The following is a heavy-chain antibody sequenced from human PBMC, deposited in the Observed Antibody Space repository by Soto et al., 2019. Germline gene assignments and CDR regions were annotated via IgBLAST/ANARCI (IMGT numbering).Heavy chain of an antibody. CDR2: IIPIFGTA. CDR3: ARGQTGGGWGYYFDY. Sequence: QVQLVQSGAEVKKPGSSVKVSCKASGGTFSSYAIDWVRQAPGQGLEWMGGIIPIFGTADYAQKFQGRVTITADESTSTAYMELNSLRSEDTAVYSSARGQTGGGWGYYFDYWGQGTLVTVSS. V-gene: IGHV1-69*12. D-gene: IGHD3-16*01. J-gene: IGHJ4*02. CDR1: GGTFSSYA.